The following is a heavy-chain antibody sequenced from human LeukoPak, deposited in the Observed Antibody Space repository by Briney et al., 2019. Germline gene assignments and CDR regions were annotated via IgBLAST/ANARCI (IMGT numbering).Heavy chain of an antibody. D-gene: IGHD6-13*01. V-gene: IGHV1-46*01. J-gene: IGHJ6*03. CDR2: INPSGGST. CDR1: GYTFTSYY. CDR3: ARSRYSSSWYPIIYNPYYYYYMDV. Sequence: ASVKVSCKASGYTFTSYYMHWVRQAPGQGLEWMGIINPSGGSTSYAQKFQGRVTITADKSTSTAYMELSSLRSEDTAVYYCARSRYSSSWYPIIYNPYYYYYMDVWGKGTTVTISS.